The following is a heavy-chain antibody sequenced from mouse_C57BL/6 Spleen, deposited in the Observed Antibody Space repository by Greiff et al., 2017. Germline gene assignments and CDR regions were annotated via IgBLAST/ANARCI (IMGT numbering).Heavy chain of an antibody. D-gene: IGHD2-2*01. J-gene: IGHJ2*01. Sequence: QVQLQQSGPELVKPGASVQISCKASGYAFSSSWMNWVKQRPGKGLEWIGRIYPGDGDTNYNGKFKGKATLTADKSSSTAYMQLSSLTSEDSAVYFCAQNGYDGVDYWGQGTTLTVSS. V-gene: IGHV1-82*01. CDR2: IYPGDGDT. CDR3: AQNGYDGVDY. CDR1: GYAFSSSW.